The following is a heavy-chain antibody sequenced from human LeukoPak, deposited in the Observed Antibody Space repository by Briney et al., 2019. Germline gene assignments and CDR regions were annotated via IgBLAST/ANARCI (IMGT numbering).Heavy chain of an antibody. CDR1: GYSISSGYY. D-gene: IGHD6-6*01. J-gene: IGHJ4*02. V-gene: IGHV4-38-2*01. CDR3: ARRRSSSSRTNYYFDY. CDR2: IYHGGST. Sequence: SETLSLTCAVSGYSISSGYYWGWIRQPPGKGLEWIGSIYHGGSTYYNPSLKSRVTISVDTSKNRFSLKLSSVTAADTAVYYCARRRSSSSRTNYYFDYWGQGTLVTVSS.